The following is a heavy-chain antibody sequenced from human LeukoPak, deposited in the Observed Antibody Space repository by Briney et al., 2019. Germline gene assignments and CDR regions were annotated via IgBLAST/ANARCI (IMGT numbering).Heavy chain of an antibody. V-gene: IGHV3-30*04. CDR2: ISYDGSNK. Sequence: GSLRLSCAASGFTFSSYAMHWVRQAPGKGLEWVAVISYDGSNKYYADSVKGRFTISRDNAKNSLYLQMNSLRAEDTALYYCVKGGFLEWLTPPYDAFDIWGQGTMVTVSS. D-gene: IGHD3-3*01. CDR3: VKGGFLEWLTPPYDAFDI. J-gene: IGHJ3*02. CDR1: GFTFSSYA.